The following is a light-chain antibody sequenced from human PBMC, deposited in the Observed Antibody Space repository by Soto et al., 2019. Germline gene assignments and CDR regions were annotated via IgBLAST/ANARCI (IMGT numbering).Light chain of an antibody. CDR1: RSDVGAYNY. CDR3: STYTDKTYI. V-gene: IGLV2-14*01. J-gene: IGLJ1*01. CDR2: EVT. Sequence: QSVLTQPASVSGSPGQSIAISCTGTRSDVGAYNYVSWYQQHPGKAPKLMISEVTNRPSGVSDRFSGSKSGNTASLTISGLQTEDEAEYFCSTYTDKTYIFGSGTKVTVL.